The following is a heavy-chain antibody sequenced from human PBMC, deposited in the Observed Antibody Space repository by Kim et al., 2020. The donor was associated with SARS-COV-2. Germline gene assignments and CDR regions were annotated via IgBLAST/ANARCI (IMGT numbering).Heavy chain of an antibody. D-gene: IGHD6-19*01. CDR2: ISSSGSTI. Sequence: GGSLRLSCAASGFTFSDYYMSWIRQAPGKGLEWVSYISSSGSTIYYADSVKGRFTISRDNAKNSLYLQMNSLRAEDTAVYYCARDLLGQWLAVGIFDYWGQGTLVTVSS. J-gene: IGHJ4*02. V-gene: IGHV3-11*01. CDR1: GFTFSDYY. CDR3: ARDLLGQWLAVGIFDY.